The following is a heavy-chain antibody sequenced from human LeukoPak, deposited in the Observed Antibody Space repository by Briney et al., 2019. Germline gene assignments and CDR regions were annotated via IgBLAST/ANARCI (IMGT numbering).Heavy chain of an antibody. CDR1: GFTFSSYS. CDR3: ARGGYCSSTSCWFDP. CDR2: ISSSSSYI. D-gene: IGHD2-2*01. J-gene: IGHJ5*02. Sequence: GGSLRLSCAASGFTFSSYSMNWVRQAPGKGLEWVSSISSSSSYIYYADSVKGRFTISRDNAKNSLYLQMNSLRAEDTALYYCARGGYCSSTSCWFDPWGQGTLVTVSS. V-gene: IGHV3-21*04.